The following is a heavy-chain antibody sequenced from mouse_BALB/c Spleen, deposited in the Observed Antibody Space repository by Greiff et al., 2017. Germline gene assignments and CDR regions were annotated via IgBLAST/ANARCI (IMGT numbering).Heavy chain of an antibody. V-gene: IGHV3-2*02. J-gene: IGHJ1*01. D-gene: IGHD1-1*01. Sequence: VQLKESGPGLVKPSQSLSLTCTVTGYSITSDYAWNWIRQFPGNKLEWTGYISYSGSTSYNPSLKSRISITRDTSKNQFFLQLNSVTTEDTATYYCAGYGSSSYWYFDVWGAGTTVTVSS. CDR1: GYSITSDYA. CDR2: ISYSGST. CDR3: AGYGSSSYWYFDV.